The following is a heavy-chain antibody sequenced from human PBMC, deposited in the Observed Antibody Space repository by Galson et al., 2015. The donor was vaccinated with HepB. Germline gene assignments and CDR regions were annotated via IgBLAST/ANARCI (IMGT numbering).Heavy chain of an antibody. CDR1: GFTFSSYS. J-gene: IGHJ5*02. V-gene: IGHV3-21*01. CDR2: ISSSSSHI. CDR3: ARAVGGSGIIAIGFDP. D-gene: IGHD3-10*01. Sequence: SLRLSCAASGFTFSSYSMNWVRQAPGKGLEWVSSISSSSSHIYYADSVKGRFTISRDNAKNSLYLQMNSLRAEDTAVYYCARAVGGSGIIAIGFDPWGQGTLVTVSS.